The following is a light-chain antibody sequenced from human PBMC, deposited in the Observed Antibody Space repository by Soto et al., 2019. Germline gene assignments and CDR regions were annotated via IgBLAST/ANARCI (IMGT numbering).Light chain of an antibody. V-gene: IGLV2-14*03. CDR1: SSDVGGYNY. CDR2: DVS. CDR3: SSYTSSNTYA. Sequence: QSVLTQPASVSGSPGQSITISCTGTSSDVGGYNYVSWYQQHPGKAPKLMIYDVSDRPSGVSNRFSGSKSGNTASLSISGLQAEDEADYYCSSYTSSNTYAFGTGTKLTVL. J-gene: IGLJ1*01.